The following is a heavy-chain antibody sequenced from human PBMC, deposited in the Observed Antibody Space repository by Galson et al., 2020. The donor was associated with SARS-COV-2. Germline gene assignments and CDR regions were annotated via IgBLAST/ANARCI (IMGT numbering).Heavy chain of an antibody. V-gene: IGHV3-7*01. CDR1: GFTFSSYG. CDR2: IKGDGSET. D-gene: IGHD6-19*01. Sequence: GGSLRLSCAASGFTFSSYGMHWVRQAPGKGLEWVANIKGDGSETNYADVVKGRFSISRDNAANSLYLQMNSLRVEDSAGYYCSREGWQGGYWGQGTRVTVSS. CDR3: SREGWQGGY. J-gene: IGHJ4*02.